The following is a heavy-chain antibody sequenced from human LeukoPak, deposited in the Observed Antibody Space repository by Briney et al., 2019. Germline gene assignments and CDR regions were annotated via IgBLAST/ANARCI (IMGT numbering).Heavy chain of an antibody. J-gene: IGHJ3*02. D-gene: IGHD2-8*01. V-gene: IGHV1-69*05. Sequence: SVKVSCKASGGTFSSYAISWVRQAPGQGLEWMGGIIPIFGTANYAQKFQGRVTITTDESTSTAYIELSSLRSEDTAVYYCALILMVYATPHAFDIWGQGTMVTVSS. CDR1: GGTFSSYA. CDR3: ALILMVYATPHAFDI. CDR2: IIPIFGTA.